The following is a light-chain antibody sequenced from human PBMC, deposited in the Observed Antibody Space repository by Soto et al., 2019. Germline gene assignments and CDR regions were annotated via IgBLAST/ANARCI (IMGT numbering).Light chain of an antibody. Sequence: EIVLTQSPGTLSLSPGERATLSCRASQSVSSSYLAWYQQKPGQAPRLLIYGASSRATGIPDRFSGSGSGTDFTLTISRLEPEDFAVYYCQQYGSNWPPGITFGQGTRLEI. CDR2: GAS. CDR3: QQYGSNWPPGIT. CDR1: QSVSSSY. J-gene: IGKJ5*01. V-gene: IGKV3-20*01.